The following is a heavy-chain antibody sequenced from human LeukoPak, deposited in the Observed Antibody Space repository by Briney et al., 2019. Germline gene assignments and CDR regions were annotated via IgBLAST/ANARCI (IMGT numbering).Heavy chain of an antibody. CDR1: GGTFSSYA. J-gene: IGHJ4*02. CDR2: IIPILGIA. Sequence: GASVKVSCKASGGTFSSYAISWVRQAPGQGLEWMGRIIPILGIANYAQKFQGRVTITADKSTSTAYMELSSLRSEDTAVYYCAREGYCSSTSCYLVDDWGQGTLVTVSS. D-gene: IGHD2-2*01. V-gene: IGHV1-69*04. CDR3: AREGYCSSTSCYLVDD.